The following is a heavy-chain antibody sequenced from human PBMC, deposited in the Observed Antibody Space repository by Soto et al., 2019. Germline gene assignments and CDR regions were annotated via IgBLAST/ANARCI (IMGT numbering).Heavy chain of an antibody. V-gene: IGHV4-61*08. Sequence: PSETTSLTCAVSGGSICSGGYYWSWIQQPPGKGLEWIGYIYYSGSTNYDPSLKSRVTISVDTSKNQFSLKLSSVTAADTAVYYCASMVRETGHFDYWGQGTLVTVSS. J-gene: IGHJ4*02. CDR2: IYYSGST. CDR1: GGSICSGGYY. CDR3: ASMVRETGHFDY. D-gene: IGHD3-10*01.